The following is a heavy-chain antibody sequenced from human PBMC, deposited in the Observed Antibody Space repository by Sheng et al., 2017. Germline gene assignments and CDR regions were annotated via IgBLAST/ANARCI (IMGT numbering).Heavy chain of an antibody. V-gene: IGHV4-31*11. Sequence: QVQLQESGPGLVKPSQTLSLTCAVSGGSISSGGYYWSWIRQHPGKGLEWIGYIYYSGSTYYNPSLKSRVTISVDTSKNQFSLKLSSVTAADTAVYYCASTITMIGGGTWAFDIWGQGTMVTVSS. D-gene: IGHD3-22*01. CDR2: IYYSGST. CDR1: GGSISSGGYY. J-gene: IGHJ3*02. CDR3: ASTITMIGGGTWAFDI.